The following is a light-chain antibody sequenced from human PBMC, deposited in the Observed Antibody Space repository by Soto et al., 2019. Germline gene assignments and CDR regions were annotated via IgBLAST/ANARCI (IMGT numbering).Light chain of an antibody. J-gene: IGLJ2*01. CDR2: DVN. Sequence: ALTQPRSVSGSPGQSVTISCAGTSSDVGGYDYVSWYQQHPDKVPKILIFDVNQRPSGVPTRFSGSKSGNTASLTISGLQADDEAHYYCCSYAGSYTLIFGGGTQLTVL. CDR1: SSDVGGYDY. V-gene: IGLV2-11*01. CDR3: CSYAGSYTLI.